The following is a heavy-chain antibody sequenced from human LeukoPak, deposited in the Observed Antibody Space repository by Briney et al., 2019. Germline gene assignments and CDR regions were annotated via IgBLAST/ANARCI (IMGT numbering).Heavy chain of an antibody. Sequence: GGALRLSCAASGFIFDDYAMHWVRQVPGKGLQWVSGINWNSSYIGLADFVKGRVTISRDNAKNSLYLNMNSLRAEDTALYYCAKDTTATGTGNFDYWGQGTLVTVSS. J-gene: IGHJ4*02. D-gene: IGHD6-13*01. CDR2: INWNSSYI. CDR3: AKDTTATGTGNFDY. CDR1: GFIFDDYA. V-gene: IGHV3-9*01.